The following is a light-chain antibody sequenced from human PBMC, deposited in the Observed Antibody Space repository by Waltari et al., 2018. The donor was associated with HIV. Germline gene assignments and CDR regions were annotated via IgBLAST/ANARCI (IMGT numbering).Light chain of an antibody. CDR1: QSVSSIY. V-gene: IGKV3-20*01. CDR2: TAS. J-gene: IGKJ1*01. Sequence: EIVLTQSAGTLSLSPGERATLSCRASQSVSSIYLAWYQQKPGQAPRLLMYTASNRATGIPDRFGGSGSGTDFTLTISRLEPEDFAVYYCQQYSSSPWTFGQGTKVEIK. CDR3: QQYSSSPWT.